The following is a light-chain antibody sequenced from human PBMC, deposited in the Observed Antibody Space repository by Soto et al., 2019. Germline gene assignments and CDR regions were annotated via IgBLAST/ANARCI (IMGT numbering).Light chain of an antibody. CDR2: GAS. Sequence: EIVLTQSPGTLSLSPGERATLSCRASQSVSSSYLAWYQQKPGQAPGLLIYGASSRATGIPDRFSGSGSGTDFTLTIIRPEPEDFAVYYCQHFKTFGQGTKLEIK. V-gene: IGKV3-20*01. J-gene: IGKJ2*01. CDR3: QHFKT. CDR1: QSVSSSY.